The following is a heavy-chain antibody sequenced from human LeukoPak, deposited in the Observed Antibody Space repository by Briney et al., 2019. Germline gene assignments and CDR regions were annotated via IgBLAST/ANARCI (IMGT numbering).Heavy chain of an antibody. CDR3: ARDERGGPYELDY. CDR1: GFTFSSYW. J-gene: IGHJ4*02. CDR2: IKQDGSEK. V-gene: IGHV3-7*01. D-gene: IGHD3-22*01. Sequence: GGSLRLSCAASGFTFSSYWMSWVRQAPGKGLEWVANIKQDGSEKYYVDSVKGRFTISGDNAKNSLYLQMNSLRAEDTAVYYCARDERGGPYELDYWGQGTLVTVSS.